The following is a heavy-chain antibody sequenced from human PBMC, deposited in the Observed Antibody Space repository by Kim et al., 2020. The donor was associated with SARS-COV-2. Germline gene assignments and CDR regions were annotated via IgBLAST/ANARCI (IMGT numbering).Heavy chain of an antibody. V-gene: IGHV4-39*01. Sequence: SETLSLTCTVSGGSISSSSYYWGWIRQPPGKGLEWIGSIYYSGSTYYNPSLKSRVTISVDTSKNQFSLKLSSVTAADTAVYYCARQVIGCSSTSCYLDA. J-gene: IGHJ3*01. CDR1: GGSISSSSYY. D-gene: IGHD2-2*01. CDR2: IYYSGST. CDR3: ARQVIGCSSTSCYLDA.